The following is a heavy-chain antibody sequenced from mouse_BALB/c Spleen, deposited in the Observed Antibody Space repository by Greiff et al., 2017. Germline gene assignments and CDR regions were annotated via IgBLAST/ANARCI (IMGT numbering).Heavy chain of an antibody. CDR2: INPNNGDT. V-gene: IGHV1-53*01. D-gene: IGHD1-1*01. Sequence: VQLQQPGAELVKPGTSVKLSCKASGYNFTSYWINWVKLRPGQGLEWIGDINPNNGDTFYNQKFKGKATLTVDKSSSTAYMQLNSLTSEDSAVYYCARSPPYYGSSYYFDYWGQGTTLTVSS. J-gene: IGHJ2*01. CDR3: ARSPPYYGSSYYFDY. CDR1: GYNFTSYW.